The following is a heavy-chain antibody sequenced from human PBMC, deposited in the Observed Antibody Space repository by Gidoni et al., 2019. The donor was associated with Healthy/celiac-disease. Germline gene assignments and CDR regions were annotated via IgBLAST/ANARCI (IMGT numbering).Heavy chain of an antibody. V-gene: IGHV4-39*01. Sequence: QLQLQESGPGLVKPSETLSLTCTVSGGSISSSSYYWGWLRQPPGKGLEWIGSIYYSGSTYYNPSLKSRVTISVDTSKNQFSLKLSSVTAADTAVYYCASMVYDFWSGYYDYWGQGTLVTVSS. CDR2: IYYSGST. CDR3: ASMVYDFWSGYYDY. D-gene: IGHD3-3*01. J-gene: IGHJ4*02. CDR1: GGSISSSSYY.